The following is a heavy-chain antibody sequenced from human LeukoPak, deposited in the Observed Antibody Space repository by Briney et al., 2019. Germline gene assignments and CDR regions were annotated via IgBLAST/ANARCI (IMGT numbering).Heavy chain of an antibody. D-gene: IGHD5-12*01. Sequence: PSETLSLTCTVSGGSISSYYWSWIRQPPGKGLEWIGYIFYSGRTNYNPSLKSRVTISVDTPKNQFSLKLSSVTAADTAVYYCARDQVATIQNYYYYYMDVWGKGTTVTVSS. CDR1: GGSISSYY. V-gene: IGHV4-59*12. CDR3: ARDQVATIQNYYYYYMDV. CDR2: IFYSGRT. J-gene: IGHJ6*03.